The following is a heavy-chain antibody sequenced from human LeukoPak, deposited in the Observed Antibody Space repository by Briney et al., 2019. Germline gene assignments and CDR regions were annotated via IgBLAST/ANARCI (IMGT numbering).Heavy chain of an antibody. CDR2: INHSGST. V-gene: IGHV4-34*01. Sequence: SETLSLTCAVYGGPFSGYYWSWIRQPPGKGLEWVGEINHSGSTNYNPSLKSRVTISVDTSKNQFSLKLSSVTAAATAVYYCAAAALGSGWYGVDYWGQGTLVTVSS. CDR3: AAAALGSGWYGVDY. D-gene: IGHD6-19*01. J-gene: IGHJ4*02. CDR1: GGPFSGYY.